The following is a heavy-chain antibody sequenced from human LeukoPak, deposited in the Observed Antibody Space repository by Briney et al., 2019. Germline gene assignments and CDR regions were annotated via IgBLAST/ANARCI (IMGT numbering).Heavy chain of an antibody. Sequence: SETLSLTCAVSGGSISSGGYSWGWIRQPPGKGLEWIGSIYYSGSTYYNPSLKSRVTMSVDTSKNQFSLKLSSVTAADTAVYYCARDAFPSYDFWSGYGHWGQGALVTVSS. CDR3: ARDAFPSYDFWSGYGH. V-gene: IGHV4-39*07. J-gene: IGHJ4*02. CDR2: IYYSGST. D-gene: IGHD3-3*01. CDR1: GGSISSGGYS.